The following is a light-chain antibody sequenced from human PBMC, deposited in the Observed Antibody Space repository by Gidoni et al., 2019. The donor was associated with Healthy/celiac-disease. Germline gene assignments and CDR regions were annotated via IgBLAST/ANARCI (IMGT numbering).Light chain of an antibody. V-gene: IGKV3-11*01. CDR1: QSVSSY. CDR2: DAS. Sequence: EIVLTQSPATLSLSPGERATLSCRASQSVSSYLAWYQQKPCQAPRLLIYDASNRATGIPARFSGSGSGTYFTLTIRSLEPEDFAVYYCQQRSNWPPSFGQGTKVEIK. CDR3: QQRSNWPPS. J-gene: IGKJ1*01.